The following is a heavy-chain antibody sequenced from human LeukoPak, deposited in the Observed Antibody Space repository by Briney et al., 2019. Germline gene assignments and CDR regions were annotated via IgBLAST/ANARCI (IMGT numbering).Heavy chain of an antibody. D-gene: IGHD3-22*01. CDR2: INPNSGGT. CDR1: GYTFTGYY. J-gene: IGHJ4*02. V-gene: IGHV1-2*02. CDR3: ARDSDYYDSSGYDV. Sequence: ASVKVSCKASGYTFTGYYMHWVRQAPGQGLEWMGWINPNSGGTNYAQKFQGRVTMTRDTSISTAYMELSRLRSDDTAVYYCARDSDYYDSSGYDVWGQGTLVTVSS.